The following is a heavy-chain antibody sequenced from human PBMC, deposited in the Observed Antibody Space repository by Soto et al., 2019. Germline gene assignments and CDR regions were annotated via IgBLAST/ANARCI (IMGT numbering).Heavy chain of an antibody. CDR1: GGSVSSGSYY. V-gene: IGHV4-61*01. Sequence: PSETLSLTCTVSGGSVSSGSYYWSWIRQPPGKGLEWIGYIYYSGSTNYNPSLKSRVTISVDTSKNQFSLKLSSVTAADTAVYYCARDTFEYDFWSGATYWGQGTLVTVSS. D-gene: IGHD3-3*01. CDR3: ARDTFEYDFWSGATY. CDR2: IYYSGST. J-gene: IGHJ4*02.